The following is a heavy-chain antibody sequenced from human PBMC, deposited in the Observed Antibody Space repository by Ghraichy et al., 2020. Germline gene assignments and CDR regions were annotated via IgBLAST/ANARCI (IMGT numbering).Heavy chain of an antibody. CDR3: WRGRHYDDYWPRFDP. Sequence: GGSLRLSCAASGFTFSNYWMSWVRQAPGKGLEWVANIKHDGTEKYYVDSVKGRFTISRDNAKNSLSLNMSSLRAEDTDVYYCWRGRHYDDYWPRFDPWGQGTLVTVSS. D-gene: IGHD4-17*01. CDR2: IKHDGTEK. V-gene: IGHV3-7*01. CDR1: GFTFSNYW. J-gene: IGHJ5*02.